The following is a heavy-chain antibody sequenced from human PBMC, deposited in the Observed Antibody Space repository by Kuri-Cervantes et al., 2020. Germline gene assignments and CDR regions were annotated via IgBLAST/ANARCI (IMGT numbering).Heavy chain of an antibody. CDR1: GFAFSDYY. J-gene: IGHJ3*02. D-gene: IGHD4-23*01. CDR2: ISSSGSTI. V-gene: IGHV3-11*04. Sequence: GESLKISCAASGFAFSDYYMSWIRQAPGKGLEWVSYISSSGSTIYYADSVKGRFTISRDNAKNSLYLQMNSLRAEDTAVYYCPREGGGYGGSDDAFDIWGQETMVTVSS. CDR3: PREGGGYGGSDDAFDI.